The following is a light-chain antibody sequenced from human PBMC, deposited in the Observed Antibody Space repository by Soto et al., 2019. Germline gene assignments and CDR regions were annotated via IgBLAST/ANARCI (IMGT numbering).Light chain of an antibody. CDR1: QSIRSL. CDR3: QEYNSYPLT. J-gene: IGKJ5*01. V-gene: IGKV1-5*03. Sequence: DIQMTQSPSTLSSSVGDRVTITCRASQSIRSLLAWYQQKPGRAPNLLIYKASPLESRVPSRFSGSRSGTEFSLTNSSLQTDDSATYYCQEYNSYPLTFGRGTRLEIK. CDR2: KAS.